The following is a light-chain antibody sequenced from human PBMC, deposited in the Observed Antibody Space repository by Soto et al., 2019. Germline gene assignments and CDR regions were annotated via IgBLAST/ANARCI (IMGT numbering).Light chain of an antibody. CDR2: YDS. J-gene: IGLJ2*01. CDR1: NIGSKS. Sequence: SSELTQPPSVSVAPGKTARITCGGNNIGSKSVHWYQQKPGQAPVLVIYYDSDRPSGIPERFSGSNSGNTANLTISRVEAGDEADYYCQVWDSSSDHVVFGGGTKVTVL. V-gene: IGLV3-21*04. CDR3: QVWDSSSDHVV.